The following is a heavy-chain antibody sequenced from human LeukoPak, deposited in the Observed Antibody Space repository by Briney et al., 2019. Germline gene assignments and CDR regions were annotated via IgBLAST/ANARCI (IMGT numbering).Heavy chain of an antibody. CDR2: INPSGDSA. CDR3: ARAAADQHFDY. CDR1: GDTFTRHY. V-gene: IGHV1-46*01. D-gene: IGHD6-25*01. J-gene: IGHJ4*02. Sequence: ASVKVSCKASGDTFTRHYIHWVRQAPGQGLEWMGMINPSGDSATYARKFEGRVTMTRDTSTSTVYMELNSLISEDTAVYYCARAAADQHFDYWGQGTLVTVSS.